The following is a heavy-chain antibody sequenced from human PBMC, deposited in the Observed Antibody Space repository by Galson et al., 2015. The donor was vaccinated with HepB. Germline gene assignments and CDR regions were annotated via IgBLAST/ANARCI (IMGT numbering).Heavy chain of an antibody. V-gene: IGHV4-34*01. CDR3: ARGYSSGWSW. J-gene: IGHJ4*02. CDR1: GGSFSGYY. D-gene: IGHD6-19*01. Sequence: SETLSLTCAVYGGSFSGYYWSWIRQPPGKGLEWIGEINHSGSTNYNPSLKSRVTISVDTSKNQFSLKLSSVTAADTAVYYCARGYSSGWSWWGQGTLVTVSS. CDR2: INHSGST.